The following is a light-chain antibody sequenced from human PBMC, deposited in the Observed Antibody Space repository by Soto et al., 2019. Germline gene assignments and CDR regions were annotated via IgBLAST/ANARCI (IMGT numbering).Light chain of an antibody. CDR2: WAS. J-gene: IGKJ4*01. CDR1: QSVLYSSNHKNY. Sequence: DIVMTQSQDSLAVSLGERATIYCKSSQSVLYSSNHKNYLAWYQHKSGQPPKLLIYWASTRESGVPDRFSGSGSGTDFTLTISSLQADDGAVYYCQQYYTTPLTFGGGTTVEIK. V-gene: IGKV4-1*01. CDR3: QQYYTTPLT.